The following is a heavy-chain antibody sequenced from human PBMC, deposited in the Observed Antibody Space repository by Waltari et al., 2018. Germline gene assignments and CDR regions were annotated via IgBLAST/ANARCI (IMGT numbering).Heavy chain of an antibody. V-gene: IGHV3-21*01. D-gene: IGHD1-26*01. CDR3: ARALWGVGATSYYYMDV. CDR1: GFTFSSYS. J-gene: IGHJ6*03. Sequence: EVQLVESGGGLVKPGGSLRLSCAASGFTFSSYSMNWVRQAPGKGLEWVSSISSSSSYIYYADSVKGRFTISRDNAKNSLYLQMNSLRAEDTAVYYCARALWGVGATSYYYMDVWGKGTTVTVSS. CDR2: ISSSSSYI.